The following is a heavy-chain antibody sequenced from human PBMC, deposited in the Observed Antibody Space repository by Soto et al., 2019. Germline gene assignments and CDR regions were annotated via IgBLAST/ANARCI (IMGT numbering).Heavy chain of an antibody. CDR3: ARIEAADPLPHY. CDR2: ISAYNGNT. Sequence: ASVKVSCKASGYTFTSYGIIWVRQAPGQGLEWMGWISAYNGNTNYAQKLQGRVTMTTDTSTSTAYMELRSLRSDDTAVYYCARIEAADPLPHYWGQGTLVTVSS. V-gene: IGHV1-18*01. CDR1: GYTFTSYG. D-gene: IGHD6-13*01. J-gene: IGHJ4*02.